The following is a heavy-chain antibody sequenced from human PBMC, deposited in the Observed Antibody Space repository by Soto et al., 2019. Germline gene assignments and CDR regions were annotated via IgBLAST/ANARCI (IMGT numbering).Heavy chain of an antibody. CDR3: ARVLDFWSGYYQDV. CDR2: IYHSGIT. V-gene: IGHV4-38-2*01. Sequence: SETLSLTCAVSGYSISSGYYWCWIRRPPGKGLEWIGSIYHSGITYYNPSLKSRVTISVDTSKNQFSLKLSSVTAADTAVYYCARVLDFWSGYYQDVWGQGTTLTLSS. J-gene: IGHJ6*02. CDR1: GYSISSGYY. D-gene: IGHD3-3*01.